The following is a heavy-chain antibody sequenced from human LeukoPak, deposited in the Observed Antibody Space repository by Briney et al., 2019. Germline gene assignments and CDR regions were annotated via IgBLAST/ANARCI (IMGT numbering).Heavy chain of an antibody. J-gene: IGHJ4*02. CDR1: GGSFSDYW. D-gene: IGHD4-23*01. CDR2: VNHSGRT. Sequence: PSETLSLTCAVYGGSFSDYWWTWIRQSPGKGLEWIGEVNHSGRTNYNPSLKSRVSISVDTSKNQFSLKLSSVTAADTAVYYCARRAGGYSHPYDYWGQGVLVTVSS. CDR3: ARRAGGYSHPYDY. V-gene: IGHV4-34*01.